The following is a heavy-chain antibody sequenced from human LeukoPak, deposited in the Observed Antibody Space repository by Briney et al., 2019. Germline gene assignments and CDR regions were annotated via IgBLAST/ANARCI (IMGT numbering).Heavy chain of an antibody. D-gene: IGHD2-8*01. CDR3: ARDLGPKNGVSNNWFDP. CDR2: IYTSGST. Sequence: PETLPLTCTVSGGSISNYYWSWIRQPAGKGLEWIGRIYTSGSTNYNPSLKSRVTISVDKSKNQFSLKLSSVTAADTAVYYCARDLGPKNGVSNNWFDPWGQGTLVTVSS. V-gene: IGHV4-4*07. CDR1: GGSISNYY. J-gene: IGHJ5*02.